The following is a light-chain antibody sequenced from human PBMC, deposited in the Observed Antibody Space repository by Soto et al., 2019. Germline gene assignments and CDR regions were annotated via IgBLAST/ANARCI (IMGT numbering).Light chain of an antibody. CDR2: AAS. J-gene: IGKJ4*01. V-gene: IGKV1-39*01. CDR1: QSISNH. CDR3: QQGYSAFLS. Sequence: DIQMTQSPSSLSASVGDRVTITCRASQSISNHLNWYQQKPGTAPKLLIYAASSLQSGVPSRFSGSGSGTDFTLTIRSLQPEDFETYYCQQGYSAFLSFGGGTKVDIK.